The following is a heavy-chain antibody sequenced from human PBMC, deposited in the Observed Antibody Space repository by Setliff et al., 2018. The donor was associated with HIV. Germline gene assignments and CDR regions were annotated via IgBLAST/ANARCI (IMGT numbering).Heavy chain of an antibody. CDR2: ISATAGDT. Sequence: PGGSLRLSCAASGFSFRTYAMSWVRQAPGKGLEWVSAISATAGDTYYADSVKGRFTISRDNSKNTLYLQMNSLRAEDTAVYYCAKDAGSYSYVHEYFQHWGQGTLVTVPQ. J-gene: IGHJ1*01. CDR1: GFSFRTYA. CDR3: AKDAGSYSYVHEYFQH. V-gene: IGHV3-23*01. D-gene: IGHD5-18*01.